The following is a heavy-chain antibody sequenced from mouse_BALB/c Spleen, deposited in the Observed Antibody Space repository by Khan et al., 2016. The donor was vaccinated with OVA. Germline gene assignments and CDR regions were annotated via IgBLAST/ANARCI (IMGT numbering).Heavy chain of an antibody. J-gene: IGHJ3*01. CDR2: ISNGGDAT. D-gene: IGHD2-12*01. CDR3: ARQDYRSWFAY. CDR1: AFTFSSFT. V-gene: IGHV5-12-2*01. Sequence: EVELVESGGGSVQPGGSLNLSCAASAFTFSSFTMSWVRQTPEKRLEWVAYISNGGDATYYPDTVEGRFTLSRDNAKNTLSLQMSSLKSEDTAIYYCARQDYRSWFAYWGQGTLVTVSA.